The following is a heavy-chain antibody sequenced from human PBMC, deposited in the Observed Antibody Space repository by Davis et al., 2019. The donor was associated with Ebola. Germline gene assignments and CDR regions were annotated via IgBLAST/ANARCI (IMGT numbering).Heavy chain of an antibody. CDR3: ARATFGYNSGWYADY. V-gene: IGHV1-3*01. CDR1: GYTFTSYA. CDR2: VHGGNGNT. J-gene: IGHJ4*02. Sequence: AASVKVSCKASGYTFTSYAIHWVRQAPGQRLEWMGWVHGGNGNTKYSQRFQDRVTITTDTSASTAYLDLSSLRSDDTAVFYCARATFGYNSGWYADYWGQGTLVTVSS. D-gene: IGHD6-19*01.